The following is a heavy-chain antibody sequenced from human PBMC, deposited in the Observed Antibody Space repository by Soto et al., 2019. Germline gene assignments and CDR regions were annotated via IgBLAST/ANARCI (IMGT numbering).Heavy chain of an antibody. V-gene: IGHV3-7*01. CDR2: IKQDGSEK. J-gene: IGHJ4*02. CDR3: ARSNHIVVVVAANFDY. D-gene: IGHD2-15*01. CDR1: GFTFSSYW. Sequence: GGSLRLSCAASGFTFSSYWMSWVRQAPGKGLEWVANIKQDGSEKYYVDSVKGRFTISRDNAKNSLYLQMNSLRAEDTAVYYCARSNHIVVVVAANFDYWGQGTLVTVSS.